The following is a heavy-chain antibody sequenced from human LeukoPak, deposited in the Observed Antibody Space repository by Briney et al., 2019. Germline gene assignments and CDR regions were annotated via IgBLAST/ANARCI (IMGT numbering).Heavy chain of an antibody. CDR2: IYPGDSDT. D-gene: IGHD6-19*01. CDR3: ARGRGLIAVAVDY. CDR1: GYSFTSYW. J-gene: IGHJ4*02. Sequence: PGESLKISCKGSGYSFTSYWIGWVRQMPGKGLEWMGIIYPGDSDTRYSPSLQGQVTISADKSISTAYLQWSSLKASDTAVYYCARGRGLIAVAVDYWGQGTLVTVSS. V-gene: IGHV5-51*01.